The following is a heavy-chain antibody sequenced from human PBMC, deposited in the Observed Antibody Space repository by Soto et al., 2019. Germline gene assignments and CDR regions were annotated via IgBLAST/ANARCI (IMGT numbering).Heavy chain of an antibody. Sequence: PGESLKLSCNWSGYTFTDYWIGWVRQLPGKGLEWMGIMYPGDSDTRYSPSFQGQVTISADKSSNTAHLQWSSLKASDTAMYYCARSEYGGNLYYFEYWGQGTLVTVSS. J-gene: IGHJ4*02. CDR3: ARSEYGGNLYYFEY. CDR1: GYTFTDYW. D-gene: IGHD2-21*01. V-gene: IGHV5-51*01. CDR2: MYPGDSDT.